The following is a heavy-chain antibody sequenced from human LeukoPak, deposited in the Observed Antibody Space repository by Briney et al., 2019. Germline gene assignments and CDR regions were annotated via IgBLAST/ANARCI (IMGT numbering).Heavy chain of an antibody. J-gene: IGHJ4*02. CDR1: GYTFTSYG. D-gene: IGHD6-6*01. CDR3: ARVEHSRSSFDY. Sequence: ASVKVSCKASGYTFTSYGISWVRQAPGQGLEWMGWISAYNGETNHAQKLQGRATMTTDTSTSAAYMELRSLRSDDTAVYYCARVEHSRSSFDYWGQGTLVTVSS. V-gene: IGHV1-18*01. CDR2: ISAYNGET.